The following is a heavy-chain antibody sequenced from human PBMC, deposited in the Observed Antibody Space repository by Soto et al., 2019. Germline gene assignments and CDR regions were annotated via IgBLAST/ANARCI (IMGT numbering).Heavy chain of an antibody. V-gene: IGHV1-18*01. J-gene: IGHJ5*02. Sequence: QVQLVQSGAEVKKPGASVKVSCKASGYTFTSYGISWVRQAPGQGLEWMGWISAYNGNTNYAQKLQGRVTMTTDTSTSTAYMELRSPRSDDTAVYYCARDAVNPYSGSSYGGWFDPWGQGTLVTVSS. D-gene: IGHD1-26*01. CDR1: GYTFTSYG. CDR3: ARDAVNPYSGSSYGGWFDP. CDR2: ISAYNGNT.